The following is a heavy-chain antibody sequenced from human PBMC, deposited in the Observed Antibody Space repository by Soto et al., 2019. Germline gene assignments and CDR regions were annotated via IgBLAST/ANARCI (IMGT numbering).Heavy chain of an antibody. D-gene: IGHD3-10*01. J-gene: IGHJ5*02. CDR1: GGSISSGGYY. V-gene: IGHV4-31*03. Sequence: QVQLQESGPGLVKPSQTLSLTCTVSGGSISSGGYYWSWIRQHPGKGLEWIGYNYYSGSTYYNPSLKSRVTMSVDTSKNQFSLKLSSVTAAGTAVDYCARLPRPYGSGRGGWFDPWGQGTLVNVSS. CDR2: NYYSGST. CDR3: ARLPRPYGSGRGGWFDP.